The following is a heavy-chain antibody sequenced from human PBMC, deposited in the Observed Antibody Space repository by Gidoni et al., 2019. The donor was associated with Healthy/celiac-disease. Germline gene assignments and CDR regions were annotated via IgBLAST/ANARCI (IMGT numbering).Heavy chain of an antibody. J-gene: IGHJ4*02. Sequence: EVQLLESGGGLVQPGGSLRLSCAASGFTFSRDAMSWVRQAPGKGLEWVSASSGSGGSTYYADSVKGRFTISRDNSKNTLYLQMNSLRAEDTAVYYCAKEEPYGYSYGYFDYWGQGTLVTVSS. CDR3: AKEEPYGYSYGYFDY. V-gene: IGHV3-23*01. D-gene: IGHD5-18*01. CDR1: GFTFSRDA. CDR2: SSGSGGST.